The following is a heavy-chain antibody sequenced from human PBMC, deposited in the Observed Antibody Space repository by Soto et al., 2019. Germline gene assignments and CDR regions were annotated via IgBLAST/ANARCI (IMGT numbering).Heavy chain of an antibody. Sequence: LKISCKGSGYNFAGYLIAWVRQMPVKGLELMGIIYPSDSDTRYRPSFQGQVTISADKSISSAYLQWSSLRASDTAMYYCARGGVSTRTFDYWGQGTPVTVSS. J-gene: IGHJ4*02. CDR1: GYNFAGYL. V-gene: IGHV5-51*01. CDR2: IYPSDSDT. CDR3: ARGGVSTRTFDY. D-gene: IGHD3-3*01.